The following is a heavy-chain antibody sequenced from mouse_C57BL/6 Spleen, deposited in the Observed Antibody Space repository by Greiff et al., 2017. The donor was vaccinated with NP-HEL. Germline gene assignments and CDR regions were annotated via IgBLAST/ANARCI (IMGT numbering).Heavy chain of an antibody. CDR2: IDPAYGNT. Sequence: VQLQQSVAELVRPGASVTLSCTASGFNFTNTYMHWVQQTPEQGLEWIGSIDPAYGNTKYAPQFQGKATITADTSSNTAYLQLSSLTSDDTAIYYCAKIYYEYGAYWGQGTLVTVSA. V-gene: IGHV14-3*01. J-gene: IGHJ3*01. CDR1: GFNFTNTY. CDR3: AKIYYEYGAY. D-gene: IGHD2-4*01.